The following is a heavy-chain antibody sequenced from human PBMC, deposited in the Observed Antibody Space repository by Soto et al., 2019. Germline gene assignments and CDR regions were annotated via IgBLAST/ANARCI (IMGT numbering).Heavy chain of an antibody. CDR3: AKDTGDYDFWSGHARYYFDY. J-gene: IGHJ4*02. V-gene: IGHV3-23*01. D-gene: IGHD3-3*01. CDR2: ISGSGGST. CDR1: GFTFSSYA. Sequence: GGSLRLSCAASGFTFSSYAMSWVRQAPGKGLEWVSAISGSGGSTYYADSVKGRFTISRDNSKNTLYLQMNSLRAEDTAVYYCAKDTGDYDFWSGHARYYFDYWGQGTLVTVSS.